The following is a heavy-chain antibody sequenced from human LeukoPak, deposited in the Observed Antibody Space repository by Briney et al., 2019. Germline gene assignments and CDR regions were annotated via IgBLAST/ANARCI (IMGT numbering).Heavy chain of an antibody. CDR3: ARSYFDSSGYYYDRQFFDY. CDR2: INPSGGST. V-gene: IGHV1-46*01. Sequence: ASVKVSCKASGYTFTNYYMYWVRQAPGQGLEWMGIINPSGGSTRYAQKFQGRVTMTWDMSTSTVYMELSSLRSEDTAVYYCARSYFDSSGYYYDRQFFDYWGQGTLVTVSS. D-gene: IGHD3-22*01. J-gene: IGHJ4*02. CDR1: GYTFTNYY.